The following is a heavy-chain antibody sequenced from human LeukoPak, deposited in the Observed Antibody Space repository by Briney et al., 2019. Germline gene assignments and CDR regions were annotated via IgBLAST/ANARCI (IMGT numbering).Heavy chain of an antibody. J-gene: IGHJ4*02. CDR1: GGSISSGGYS. CDR2: IYHSGST. D-gene: IGHD1-20*01. CDR3: ASSRYNWNDY. V-gene: IGHV4-30-2*01. Sequence: SETLSLTCAVSGGSISSGGYSWSWIRQPPGKGLEWIGYIYHSGSTYYNPSLKSRVTISVDRSKNQFSLKLSSVTAADTAVYYCASSRYNWNDYWGQGTLVTVSS.